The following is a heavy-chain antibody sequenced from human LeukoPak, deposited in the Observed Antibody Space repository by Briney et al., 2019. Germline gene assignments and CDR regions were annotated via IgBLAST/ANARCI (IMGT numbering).Heavy chain of an antibody. Sequence: SVKVSCKASGGTFSSYAISWVRQAPGQGLEWMGRIIPIFGTANYAQKFQGRVTITADESTSTAYMELGSLRFENTVVYYCARNGDFRVVIDDDAFDIWGQGTMVTVSS. J-gene: IGHJ3*02. D-gene: IGHD3-16*02. CDR1: GGTFSSYA. CDR2: IIPIFGTA. CDR3: ARNGDFRVVIDDDAFDI. V-gene: IGHV1-69*13.